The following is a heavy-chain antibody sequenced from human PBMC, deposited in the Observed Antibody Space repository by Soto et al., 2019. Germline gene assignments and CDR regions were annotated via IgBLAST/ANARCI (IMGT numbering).Heavy chain of an antibody. D-gene: IGHD1-1*01. V-gene: IGHV1-8*01. J-gene: IGHJ4*02. CDR3: ARRAETNGWNGFGADKYYFDF. CDR1: GYTFTSYD. Sequence: ASVKVSCKASGYTFTSYDIYWVRQATGQGLEWMGWMNPNTGNSGYAQRFQGRVTMTSDTSISTAHMELSSLRSEDTAVYYCARRAETNGWNGFGADKYYFDFWGQGTLVTVSS. CDR2: MNPNTGNS.